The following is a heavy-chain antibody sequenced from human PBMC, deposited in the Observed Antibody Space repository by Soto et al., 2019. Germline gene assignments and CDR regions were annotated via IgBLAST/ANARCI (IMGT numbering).Heavy chain of an antibody. D-gene: IGHD2-2*01. CDR2: IWYDGSNK. V-gene: IGHV3-33*01. J-gene: IGHJ3*02. CDR3: ARETRNRYCSSSSCGRGAFDI. CDR1: GFTFGSYG. Sequence: QVQLVESGGGVVQPGRSLRLSCAASGFTFGSYGMRWVRQAPGKGLEWVAVIWYDGSNKYYADSVKGRFTISGDKSKNTMCQQMTSLTAEDTAVYDCARETRNRYCSSSSCGRGAFDIWGLGAMVSVSS.